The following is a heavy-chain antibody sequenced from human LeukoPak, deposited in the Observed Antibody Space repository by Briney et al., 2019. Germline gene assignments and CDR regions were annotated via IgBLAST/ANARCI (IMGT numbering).Heavy chain of an antibody. CDR3: ARDRNYHDY. J-gene: IGHJ4*02. CDR1: GYSISSGYY. V-gene: IGHV4-38-2*02. Sequence: SETLSLTCTVSGYSISSGYYWGWIRQPPGKGLEWIGSIYHSGSTYYNPSLKSRVTISVDTSKNQFSLKLSSVTAADTAVYYCARDRNYHDYWGQGTLVTVSS. CDR2: IYHSGST.